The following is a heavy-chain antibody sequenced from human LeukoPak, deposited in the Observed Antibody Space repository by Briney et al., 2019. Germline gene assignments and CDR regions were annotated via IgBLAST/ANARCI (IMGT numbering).Heavy chain of an antibody. V-gene: IGHV3-66*03. CDR1: GFTVSSNS. CDR2: IYSDNT. J-gene: IGHJ4*02. CDR3: AREVSGTYFDY. Sequence: PGGSLRLSCTVSGFTVSSNSMSWVRQAPGKGLEWVSFIYSDNTHYSDSVKGRFTISRDNSKNTLYLQMNSLRAEDTAVYYCAREVSGTYFDYWGQGTLVTVSS. D-gene: IGHD1-26*01.